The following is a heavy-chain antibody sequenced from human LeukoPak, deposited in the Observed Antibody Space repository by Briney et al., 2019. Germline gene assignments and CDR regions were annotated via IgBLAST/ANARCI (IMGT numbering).Heavy chain of an antibody. CDR1: GYTFTSYS. CDR2: ISAYNGNT. J-gene: IGHJ3*02. D-gene: IGHD2-2*02. Sequence: ASVKVSCKASGYTFTSYSINWVRQAPGQGLEWMAWISAYNGNTNYAQKFQGRVTLTRDTSTSTAYTELRSLRSDDTAVYFCARGMSGYTEDPFDIWGQGTVVTVSS. CDR3: ARGMSGYTEDPFDI. V-gene: IGHV1-18*01.